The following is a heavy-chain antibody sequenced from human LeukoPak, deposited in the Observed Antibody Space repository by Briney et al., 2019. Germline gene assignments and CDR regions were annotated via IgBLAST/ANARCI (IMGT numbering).Heavy chain of an antibody. CDR3: TRARGIDAFDL. J-gene: IGHJ3*01. V-gene: IGHV3-66*01. CDR2: IYSGGST. CDR1: GFTVSSNY. Sequence: GGSLRLSCAASGFTVSSNYMSWVRQAPGKGLEWVSVIYSGGSTYYADSVKGRFTISRDNSKNTLYLQMDSLRAEDTAVYYCTRARGIDAFDLWGQGTMVTVSS. D-gene: IGHD3-16*01.